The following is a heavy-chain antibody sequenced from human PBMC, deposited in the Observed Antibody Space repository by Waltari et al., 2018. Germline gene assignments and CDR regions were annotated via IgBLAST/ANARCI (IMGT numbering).Heavy chain of an antibody. Sequence: QVQLQESGPGLVKPSQTLSLTCNVSGDFIERGSYYWSWVRQPAGRGLEWIWRIYAIWSTNYNPSLKGRVTLSVDTSKNQVSLRLTSVTAADSAVYFCARTLEKTYGGWYFDSWGQGTRVTVSS. CDR1: GDFIERGSYY. CDR3: ARTLEKTYGGWYFDS. CDR2: IYAIWST. V-gene: IGHV4-61*02. J-gene: IGHJ4*02. D-gene: IGHD3-10*01.